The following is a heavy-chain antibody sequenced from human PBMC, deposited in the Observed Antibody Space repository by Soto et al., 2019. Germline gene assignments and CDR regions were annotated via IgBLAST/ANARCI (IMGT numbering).Heavy chain of an antibody. CDR2: ITPFNGNT. V-gene: IGHV1-45*02. J-gene: IGHJ6*02. CDR3: ATIQTAGYSSSWYRDYYYGMDV. CDR1: GYTFTYRY. Sequence: SVKVSCKASGYTFTYRYLHWVRQAPGQAREWMGWITPFNGNTNYAQKFQDRVTITRDRSMSTAYMELSSLRSEDTAMYYCATIQTAGYSSSWYRDYYYGMDVWGQGXTVTVYS. D-gene: IGHD6-13*01.